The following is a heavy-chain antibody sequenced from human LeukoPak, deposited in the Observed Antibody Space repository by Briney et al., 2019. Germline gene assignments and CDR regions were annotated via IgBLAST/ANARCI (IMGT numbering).Heavy chain of an antibody. CDR3: AKCPNDSSGYYFDY. CDR2: ISYDGSNK. CDR1: GFTFSSYA. Sequence: PGRSLRLSCAASGFTFSSYAMHWVRQAPGKGLEWVAVISYDGSNKYYADSVKGRFTISRDISKNTMYLQMNSLRAEDTAVYYCAKCPNDSSGYYFDYWGQGTLVTVSS. D-gene: IGHD3-22*01. V-gene: IGHV3-30-3*02. J-gene: IGHJ4*02.